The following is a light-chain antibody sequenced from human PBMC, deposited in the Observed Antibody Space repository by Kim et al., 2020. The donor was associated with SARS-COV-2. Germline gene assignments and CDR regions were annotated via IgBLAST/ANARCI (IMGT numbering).Light chain of an antibody. CDR3: QQYGSSPRT. CDR2: GAS. V-gene: IGKV3-20*01. J-gene: IGKJ1*01. CDR1: QSVSSSY. Sequence: EIVLTQSPGTLSLSPGERATLSCRASQSVSSSYLAWYQQKPGQAPRLLIYGASSRATRIPDRCSGSGSGTDFTLTISRLEPEDFAVYYCQQYGSSPRTFGQGAKVDIK.